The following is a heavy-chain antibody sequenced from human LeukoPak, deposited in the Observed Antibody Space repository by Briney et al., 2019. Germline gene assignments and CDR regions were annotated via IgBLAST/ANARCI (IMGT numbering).Heavy chain of an antibody. CDR3: AREDVDTGSDC. J-gene: IGHJ4*02. CDR1: GGSISSGTYH. V-gene: IGHV4-61*02. D-gene: IGHD5-18*01. Sequence: PSETLSLTCTVSGGSISSGTYHWSWIRQPAGKGLERIGRIYTSGSTDYNPSLKSRVTISKDTSQNHFSLKLSSVTAADTAVYYCAREDVDTGSDCWGQGTLVTVST. CDR2: IYTSGST.